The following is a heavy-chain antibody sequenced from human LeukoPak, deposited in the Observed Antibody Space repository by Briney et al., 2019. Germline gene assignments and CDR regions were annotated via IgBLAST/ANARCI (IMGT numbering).Heavy chain of an antibody. CDR3: ARDMGYCSSTSCPPGIYYYYGMDV. Sequence: ASVKVSCKASGYTFTNYGVSWVRQAPGQGLEWMGWISGYNGNTNYAQKLQGRVTMTTDTSTSTAYMELRSLRSDDTAVYYCARDMGYCSSTSCPPGIYYYYGMDVWGQGTTVTVSS. CDR2: ISGYNGNT. CDR1: GYTFTNYG. J-gene: IGHJ6*02. V-gene: IGHV1-18*01. D-gene: IGHD2-2*01.